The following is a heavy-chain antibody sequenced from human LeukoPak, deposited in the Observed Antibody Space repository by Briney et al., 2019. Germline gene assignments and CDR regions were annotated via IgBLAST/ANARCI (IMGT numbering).Heavy chain of an antibody. V-gene: IGHV3-23*01. D-gene: IGHD3-10*01. CDR3: AKVLIWTYGSGNYYKGAFDI. CDR2: INGSGGST. CDR1: GFTFSSYA. J-gene: IGHJ3*02. Sequence: GGSLRLSCAASGFTFSSYAMSWVRQAPGKGLEWVSDINGSGGSTYYADSVKGRFTISRDNSKNTLYLQMNSLRAEDTAVYYCAKVLIWTYGSGNYYKGAFDIWGQGTMVTVFS.